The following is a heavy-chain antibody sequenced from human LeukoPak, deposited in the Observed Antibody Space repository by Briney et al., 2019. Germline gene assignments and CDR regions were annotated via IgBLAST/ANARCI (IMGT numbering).Heavy chain of an antibody. CDR3: ARDYWWNYDY. V-gene: IGHV3-30-3*01. J-gene: IGHJ4*02. CDR2: ISKDGSDK. D-gene: IGHD1-7*01. CDR1: GFTFIDYA. Sequence: GRSLRLSCAASGFTFIDYAMHWVRQAPGKGLEWVAVISKDGSDKYYPGSVRGRFTISRDNSKNTIYLQMDSLRAEDTAIYYCARDYWWNYDYWGQGTLVTVSS.